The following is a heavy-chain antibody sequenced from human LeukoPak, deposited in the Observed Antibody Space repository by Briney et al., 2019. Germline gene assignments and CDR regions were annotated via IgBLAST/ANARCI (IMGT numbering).Heavy chain of an antibody. J-gene: IGHJ6*03. D-gene: IGHD2-8*01. CDR3: ARDLMMEGRYFNYYMDV. CDR1: GFTFDDYG. V-gene: IGHV3-20*04. Sequence: GGSLRLSCAASGFTFDDYGMSWVRQAPGKGLGWVSGISWNGGYTHYADSVKGRFTISRDNAKNSLYLQMNSLRAEDTALYYCARDLMMEGRYFNYYMDVWGEGTTVTVSS. CDR2: ISWNGGYT.